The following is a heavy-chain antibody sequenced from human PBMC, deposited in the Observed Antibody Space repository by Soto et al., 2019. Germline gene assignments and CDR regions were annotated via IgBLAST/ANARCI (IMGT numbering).Heavy chain of an antibody. V-gene: IGHV4-34*01. D-gene: IGHD1-1*01. CDR1: GGSFSGYY. Sequence: SETLSLTCAVYGGSFSGYYWSWIRQPPGKGLEWIGEINHSGSTNYNPSLKSRVTISVDTSKNQFSLKLSSVTAADTAVYYCARRYWKFRGYYFDYWGQGTLVTVSS. J-gene: IGHJ4*02. CDR3: ARRYWKFRGYYFDY. CDR2: INHSGST.